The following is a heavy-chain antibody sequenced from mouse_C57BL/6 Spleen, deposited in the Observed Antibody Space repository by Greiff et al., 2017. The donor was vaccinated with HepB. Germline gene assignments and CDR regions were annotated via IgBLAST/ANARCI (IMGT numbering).Heavy chain of an antibody. V-gene: IGHV1-64*01. Sequence: QVQLQQPGAELVKPGASVKLSCKASGYTFTSYWMHWVKQRPGQGLEWIGMIHPNSGSTNYNEKFKSKATLTVDKSSSRAYMQLSSLPSEDSAVYYCERGGDGGIFDYWGQGTTLTGSS. CDR2: IHPNSGST. J-gene: IGHJ2*01. CDR1: GYTFTSYW. D-gene: IGHD1-2*01. CDR3: ERGGDGGIFDY.